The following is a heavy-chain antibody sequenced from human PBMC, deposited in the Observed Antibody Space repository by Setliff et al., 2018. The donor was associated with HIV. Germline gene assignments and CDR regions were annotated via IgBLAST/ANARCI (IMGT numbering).Heavy chain of an antibody. V-gene: IGHV4-39*01. CDR1: GGSVSDTSYY. D-gene: IGHD5-12*01. CDR2: VYYSGGT. CDR3: SRLGDSGYDFRGYFDY. Sequence: SETLSLTCTVSGGSVSDTSYYWGWIRQPPGKGLEWLANVYYSGGTYYNPSLNSRVTISVDTSRNQFSLKLTSVTAADTALYFCSRLGDSGYDFRGYFDYWGQGKLVTVSS. J-gene: IGHJ4*02.